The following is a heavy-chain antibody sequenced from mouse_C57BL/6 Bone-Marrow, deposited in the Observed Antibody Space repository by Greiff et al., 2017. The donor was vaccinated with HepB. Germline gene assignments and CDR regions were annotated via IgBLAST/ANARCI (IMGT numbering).Heavy chain of an antibody. Sequence: QVQLKQSGPELVKPGASVKLSCKASGYTFTSYWMHWVKQRPGQGLEWIGMIHPNSGSTNYNEKFKSKATLTVDKSSSTAYMQLSSLTSEDFAVYYCARGTTVPAMDYWGQGTSVTVSS. CDR1: GYTFTSYW. CDR3: ARGTTVPAMDY. CDR2: IHPNSGST. D-gene: IGHD1-1*01. J-gene: IGHJ4*01. V-gene: IGHV1-64*01.